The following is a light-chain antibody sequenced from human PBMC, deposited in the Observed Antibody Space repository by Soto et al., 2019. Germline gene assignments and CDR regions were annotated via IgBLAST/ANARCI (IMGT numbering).Light chain of an antibody. V-gene: IGKV1-5*01. J-gene: IGKJ1*01. CDR3: QQYNSYSTWT. CDR2: DAS. CDR1: QSVNKW. Sequence: DMQRTRAPSSLSASVGDGVTSTFLASQSVNKWLAWFQQKPGKVTKLLIFDASTLQTGVPSRFGGGGSGTEFTLTITGLQPDDFATYYCQQYNSYSTWTVGPGTQVE.